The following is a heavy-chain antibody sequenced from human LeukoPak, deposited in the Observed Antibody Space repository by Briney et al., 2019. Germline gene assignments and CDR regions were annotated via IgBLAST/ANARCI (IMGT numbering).Heavy chain of an antibody. V-gene: IGHV3-49*04. J-gene: IGHJ3*02. CDR1: GFTFSSYS. CDR3: TRVYSSSSDAFDI. CDR2: IRSKAYGGTT. D-gene: IGHD6-13*01. Sequence: GGSLRLSCAASGFTFSSYSMSWVRQAPGKGREGVGFIRSKAYGGTTEYAASVKGRFTISRDDSKSIAYLQMNSLKTEDTAVYYCTRVYSSSSDAFDIWGQGTMVTVSS.